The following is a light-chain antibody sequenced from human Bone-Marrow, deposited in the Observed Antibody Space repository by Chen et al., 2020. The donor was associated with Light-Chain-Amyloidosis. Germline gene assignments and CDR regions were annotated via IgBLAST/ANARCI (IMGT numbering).Light chain of an antibody. J-gene: IGLJ2*01. V-gene: IGLV2-14*01. CDR3: SSYTSISTVV. CDR1: SNDVGSNNY. CDR2: EVS. Sequence: QSALTQPASESGSPGQSITISCIGSSNDVGSNNYVSWYQQNPGKAPKLMIYEVSNRPSGVPDRFSGSKSGNTASLPISGLQAEDEADYYCSSYTSISTVVFGGGTKLTVL.